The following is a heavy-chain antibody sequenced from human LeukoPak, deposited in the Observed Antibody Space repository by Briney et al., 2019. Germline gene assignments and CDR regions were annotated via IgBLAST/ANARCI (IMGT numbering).Heavy chain of an antibody. CDR3: ARGLVPFDY. J-gene: IGHJ4*02. CDR2: IIPVLDIA. CDR1: GGTFSSYA. Sequence: SVKVSCKASGGTFSSYAIIWVRQAPGQGLEWIGRIIPVLDIANYAQNFQGRVTITADKSTGTAYMELSSLRSEDTAVYYCARGLVPFDYWGQGTLVTVSS. V-gene: IGHV1-69*04.